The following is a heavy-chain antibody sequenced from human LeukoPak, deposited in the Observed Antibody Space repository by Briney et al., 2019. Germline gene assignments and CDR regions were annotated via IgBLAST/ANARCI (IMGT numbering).Heavy chain of an antibody. Sequence: ASVKVSCKASGYTFTGYYMHWVRQAPGQGLEWMGWINPNSGGTNYAQKFQGRVTMTRDTSISTAYMELSRLRSDDKAVYYCAREGVLDIVVVPAAPFDYWGQGTLVTVSS. CDR3: AREGVLDIVVVPAAPFDY. J-gene: IGHJ4*02. D-gene: IGHD2-2*03. V-gene: IGHV1-2*02. CDR1: GYTFTGYY. CDR2: INPNSGGT.